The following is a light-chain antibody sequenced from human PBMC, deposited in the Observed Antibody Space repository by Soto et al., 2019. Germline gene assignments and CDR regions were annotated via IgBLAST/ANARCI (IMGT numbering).Light chain of an antibody. V-gene: IGLV2-23*01. J-gene: IGLJ2*01. Sequence: QSALTQPASVSASPGQSITISCTGTSNDVGSYNLVSWYQQHPGKAPKLMIYEASKRPSGVSNRFSGSKSGNTASLAISGLQAEDEADYYCCSYAGSSTLVFGGGTKLTVL. CDR2: EAS. CDR1: SNDVGSYNL. CDR3: CSYAGSSTLV.